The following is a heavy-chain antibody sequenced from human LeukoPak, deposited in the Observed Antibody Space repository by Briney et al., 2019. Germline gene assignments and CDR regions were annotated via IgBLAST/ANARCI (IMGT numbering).Heavy chain of an antibody. CDR3: ARGGYCSSTSCYPFDY. V-gene: IGHV1-2*02. Sequence: ASVKVSCKASGYTFTGYYMHWVRQAPGQGLEWMGWINPNSGGTNYAQKFQGRVTMTRDTSISTAYMELSRLRSDDTAVYYCARGGYCSSTSCYPFDYWGQGTLVTVSS. CDR1: GYTFTGYY. J-gene: IGHJ4*02. D-gene: IGHD2-2*01. CDR2: INPNSGGT.